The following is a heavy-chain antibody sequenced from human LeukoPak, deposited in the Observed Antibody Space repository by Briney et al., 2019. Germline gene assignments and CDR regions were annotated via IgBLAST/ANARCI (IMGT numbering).Heavy chain of an antibody. CDR2: ISSSGSTI. Sequence: GGSLRLSCAASGFTFSSYEMNWVRQAPGKGLEWVSYISSSGSTIYYADSVKGRFTISRDNAKNSLYLQMNSLRAEDTAVYYCARVYDYCSSTSCYLPVDYWGQGTLVTVSS. D-gene: IGHD2-2*01. CDR3: ARVYDYCSSTSCYLPVDY. V-gene: IGHV3-48*03. CDR1: GFTFSSYE. J-gene: IGHJ4*02.